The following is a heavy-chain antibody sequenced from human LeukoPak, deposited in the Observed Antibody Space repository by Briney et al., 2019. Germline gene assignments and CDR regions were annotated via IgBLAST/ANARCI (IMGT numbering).Heavy chain of an antibody. V-gene: IGHV3-48*03. Sequence: PGGSLRLSCAASGFTFSSYEMNWVRQAPGKGLEWVSYISSSGSTIYYADSVKGRFTISRDNAKNSLYLQMNSLRAEDTAVYYCARRGYYDSSGYYYGQDAFDIWGQGTMVTVSS. CDR2: ISSSGSTI. CDR3: ARRGYYDSSGYYYGQDAFDI. D-gene: IGHD3-22*01. J-gene: IGHJ3*02. CDR1: GFTFSSYE.